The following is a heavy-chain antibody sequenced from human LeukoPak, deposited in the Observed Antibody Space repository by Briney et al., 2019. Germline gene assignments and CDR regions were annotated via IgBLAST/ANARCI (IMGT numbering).Heavy chain of an antibody. V-gene: IGHV4-61*02. J-gene: IGHJ4*02. Sequence: PSETLSLTCTVSGGSIRSGNYYWSWIRQPAGKGLEWIGRINTRGSTNYNPSLKSRVTISVDTSKNRFSLKLSSVTAADTAVYYCARGTRRITMIVVREYYFDYWGQGTLVTVSS. D-gene: IGHD3-22*01. CDR1: GGSIRSGNYY. CDR3: ARGTRRITMIVVREYYFDY. CDR2: INTRGST.